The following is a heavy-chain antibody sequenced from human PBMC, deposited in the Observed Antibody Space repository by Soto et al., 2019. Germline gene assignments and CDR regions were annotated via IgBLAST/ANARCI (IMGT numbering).Heavy chain of an antibody. V-gene: IGHV3-72*01. CDR1: GFTSSDYY. CDR2: SRNKANSYTT. CDR3: TSSDSSGYFHY. J-gene: IGHJ4*02. D-gene: IGHD3-22*01. Sequence: EVQLVASGGDLVQPGGSLRLSCAASGFTSSDYYVDWVRQAPGKGLEWVGRSRNKANSYTTEYAASVKGRFTISRDDSRNSVYLQMNSLKTEDTAVYYCTSSDSSGYFHYWGQGTLVTVSS.